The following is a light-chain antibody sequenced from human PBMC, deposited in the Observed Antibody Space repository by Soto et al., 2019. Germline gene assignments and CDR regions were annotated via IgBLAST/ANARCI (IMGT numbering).Light chain of an antibody. CDR2: AAS. CDR3: QQRGS. J-gene: IGKJ3*01. V-gene: IGKV1-9*01. CDR1: QGISSY. Sequence: DIQLTQSPSFLSASVGDRVTITCRASQGISSYLAWYQQKPGKAPKLLIYAASTLQSGVPSRFSGSGSGTEFTLTISSLQPEHFATYYCQQRGSFGPGTKVDIK.